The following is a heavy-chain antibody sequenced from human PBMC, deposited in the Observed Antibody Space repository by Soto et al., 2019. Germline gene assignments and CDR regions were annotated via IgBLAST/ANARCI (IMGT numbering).Heavy chain of an antibody. CDR1: GFTFSSYA. D-gene: IGHD3-10*01. CDR3: ARGDRGGSGSPASYYYSGLDV. CDR2: VSAGGDMT. Sequence: DVQLLESGGDLVQPGGSLRLSCAASGFTFSSYAMNWVRQAPGKGLEWVSSVSAGGDMTYYSDSVKGRFTISRDNSNNALFLQMNILRAEDSALYYCARGDRGGSGSPASYYYSGLDVWGQGTTVTVSS. V-gene: IGHV3-23*01. J-gene: IGHJ6*02.